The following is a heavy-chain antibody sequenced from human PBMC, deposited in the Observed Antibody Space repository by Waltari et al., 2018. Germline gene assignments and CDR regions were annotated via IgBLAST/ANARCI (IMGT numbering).Heavy chain of an antibody. J-gene: IGHJ4*02. Sequence: QVQLQESGPGLVKPSETLSLTCAVSGYSISSGYYWGWIRQPPGKGLEWIGSIYHSGRTYYNPSLKSRVTISVDTSKNQFSLKLSSVTAADTAVYYCARRNSWGKFDYWGQGTLVIVSS. D-gene: IGHD3-16*01. CDR1: GYSISSGYY. CDR2: IYHSGRT. V-gene: IGHV4-38-2*01. CDR3: ARRNSWGKFDY.